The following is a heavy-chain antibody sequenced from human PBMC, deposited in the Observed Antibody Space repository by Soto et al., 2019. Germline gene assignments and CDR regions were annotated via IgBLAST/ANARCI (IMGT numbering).Heavy chain of an antibody. D-gene: IGHD2-15*01. J-gene: IGHJ3*01. V-gene: IGHV1-3*05. CDR2: INAGNGHT. CDR3: ARDCSGATCYVGAFDF. Sequence: QVLLVQSGAEEKKPGASVKVSCKASGYMFSSYVMHWVRQAPGQRLEWMGWINAGNGHTEYSQKFQGRVTIKSDTSAITAYLELRSLRFEDTAVYFCARDCSGATCYVGAFDFWGQGTKVIVSS. CDR1: GYMFSSYV.